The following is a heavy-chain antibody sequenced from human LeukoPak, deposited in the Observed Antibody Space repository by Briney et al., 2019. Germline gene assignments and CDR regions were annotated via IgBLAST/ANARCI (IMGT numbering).Heavy chain of an antibody. CDR1: GYSFTTYW. D-gene: IGHD3-22*01. V-gene: IGHV5-51*01. CDR2: IYPGDSDT. Sequence: TGESVKISCKASGYSFTTYWIAWVRQMPGKGLEWMGSIYPGDSDTKYSPSFQGQVTISADKSITTAYLQWSSLKASDTAIYYCTVNYGSSSYSYDYWGQGILVTVSS. J-gene: IGHJ4*02. CDR3: TVNYGSSSYSYDY.